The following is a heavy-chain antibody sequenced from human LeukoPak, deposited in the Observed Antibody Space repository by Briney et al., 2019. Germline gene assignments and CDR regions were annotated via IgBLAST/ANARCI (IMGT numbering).Heavy chain of an antibody. J-gene: IGHJ2*01. CDR2: ISSSSSYI. V-gene: IGHV3-21*01. D-gene: IGHD2-2*01. CDR3: AGLDCSSTSCYNWYFDL. Sequence: GGSLRLSCAASGFTVSSNYMSWVRQAPGKGLEWVSSISSSSSYIYYADSVKGRFTISRDNAKNSLYLQMNSLRAEDTAVYYCAGLDCSSTSCYNWYFDLWGRGTLVTVSS. CDR1: GFTVSSNY.